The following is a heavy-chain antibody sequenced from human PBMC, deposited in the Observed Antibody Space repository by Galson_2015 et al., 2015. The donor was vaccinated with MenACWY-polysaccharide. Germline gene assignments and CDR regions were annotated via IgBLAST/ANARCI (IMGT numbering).Heavy chain of an antibody. CDR1: GYTFTSYA. J-gene: IGHJ4*02. CDR3: ARDGANRGSYYAYFDY. Sequence: SVKVSCKASGYTFTSYAMHWVRQAPGQRLEWMGWINAGNGNTKYSQKFQGRVTITRDTSASTAYMELSSLRSEDTAVYYCARDGANRGSYYAYFDYWGQGTLVTVSS. CDR2: INAGNGNT. V-gene: IGHV1-3*01. D-gene: IGHD1-26*01.